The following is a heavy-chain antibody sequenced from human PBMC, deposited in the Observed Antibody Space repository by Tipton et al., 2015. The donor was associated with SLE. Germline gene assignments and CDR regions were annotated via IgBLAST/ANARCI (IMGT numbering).Heavy chain of an antibody. CDR2: IYYSYYSGTT. CDR3: AREVGDSEGWRYFYDMDV. D-gene: IGHD5-18*01. V-gene: IGHV4-39*07. Sequence: TLSLTCTVSGGSISSGRYYWGWVRQPPGKGLEWIGIIYYSYYSGTTYFNPSLKSRVTISVDTSKSQFSLKLSSVTAADTAIYYCAREVGDSEGWRYFYDMDVRGKGTTVTGSS. J-gene: IGHJ6*03. CDR1: GGSISSGRYY.